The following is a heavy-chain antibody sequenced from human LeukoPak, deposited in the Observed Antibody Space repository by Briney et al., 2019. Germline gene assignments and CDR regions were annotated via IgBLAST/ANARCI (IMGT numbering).Heavy chain of an antibody. CDR1: GYTFTNNY. CDR3: ARGGARSGTYPYFQY. D-gene: IGHD3-3*01. Sequence: PGRSLRLSCAASGYTFTNNYTTWVRKAQGKGREGIAYVSTTSLTIYYAVSVKGRYTISRDNAKNSVYLQMNSLGVDDTAVYYCARGGARSGTYPYFQYWGQGSLVTVSS. V-gene: IGHV3-11*01. J-gene: IGHJ4*02. CDR2: VSTTSLTI.